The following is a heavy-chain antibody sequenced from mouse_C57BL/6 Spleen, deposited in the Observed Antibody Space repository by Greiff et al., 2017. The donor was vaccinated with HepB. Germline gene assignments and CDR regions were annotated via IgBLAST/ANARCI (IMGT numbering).Heavy chain of an antibody. D-gene: IGHD3-2*02. J-gene: IGHJ2*01. CDR1: GFNIKDDY. V-gene: IGHV14-4*01. CDR2: IDPENGDT. CDR3: ARGLRLGYYFDY. Sequence: VQLKQSGAELVRPGASVKLSCTASGFNIKDDYMHWVKQRPEQGLEWIGWIDPENGDTEYASKFQGKATITADTSSNTAYLQLSSLTSEDTAVYYCARGLRLGYYFDYWGQGTTLTVSS.